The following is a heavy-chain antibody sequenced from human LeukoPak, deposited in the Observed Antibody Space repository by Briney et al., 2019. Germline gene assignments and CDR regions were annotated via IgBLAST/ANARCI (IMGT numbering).Heavy chain of an antibody. D-gene: IGHD2-8*01. J-gene: IGHJ6*03. CDR1: GFTFSSYG. CDR2: IQYDGSNE. CDR3: AKDRCSNGIGCYYYYMDV. Sequence: GGSLRLSCVAFGFTFSSYGMHWVRQAPGKGLEWVAYIQYDGSNEQYAHSVKGRFRISRDSSKNILYLQMDSLRAEDTAVYYCAKDRCSNGIGCYYYYMDVWGKGTTVTISS. V-gene: IGHV3-30*02.